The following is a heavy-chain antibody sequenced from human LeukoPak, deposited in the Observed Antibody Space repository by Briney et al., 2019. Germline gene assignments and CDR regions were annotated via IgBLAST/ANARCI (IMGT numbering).Heavy chain of an antibody. J-gene: IGHJ4*02. CDR2: ISASGDST. CDR3: TKEVYGTGKAFEY. CDR1: GFTFKSYA. V-gene: IGHV3-23*01. D-gene: IGHD3-10*01. Sequence: GGSLRLSCAASGFTFKSYAMSWVRQAPGKGLEWVSTISASGDSTFYTDSVKGRFTISRDNLKSTLDLEMKILRPEDTALYYCTKEVYGTGKAFEYWGQGTLLTVSS.